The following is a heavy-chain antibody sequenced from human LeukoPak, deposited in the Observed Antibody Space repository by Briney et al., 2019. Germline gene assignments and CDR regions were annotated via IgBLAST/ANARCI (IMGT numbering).Heavy chain of an antibody. V-gene: IGHV3-30*02. CDR3: ARDFDTPPPTVYGYMDV. CDR2: IRYDGSNK. J-gene: IGHJ6*03. Sequence: PGGSLRLSCAASGFTFSSYGMHWVRQAPGKGLEWVAFIRYDGSNKYYADSVKGRFTISRDNAKNSLYLQMNSLRAEDTALYYCARDFDTPPPTVYGYMDVWGKGTTVTVSS. D-gene: IGHD4-17*01. CDR1: GFTFSSYG.